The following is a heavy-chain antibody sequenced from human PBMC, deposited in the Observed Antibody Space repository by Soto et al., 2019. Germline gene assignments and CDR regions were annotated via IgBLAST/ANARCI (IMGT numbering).Heavy chain of an antibody. J-gene: IGHJ3*02. D-gene: IGHD2-2*01. CDR3: AREGSSAPGAFDI. CDR2: IYYSGST. Sequence: PSETLSLTCTVSGGSISSYYWSWIRQPPGKRLEWIGYIYYSGSTNYNPSLKSRVTISVDTSKNQFSLKLSSVTAADTAVYYCAREGSSAPGAFDIWGQGTMVTVSS. CDR1: GGSISSYY. V-gene: IGHV4-59*01.